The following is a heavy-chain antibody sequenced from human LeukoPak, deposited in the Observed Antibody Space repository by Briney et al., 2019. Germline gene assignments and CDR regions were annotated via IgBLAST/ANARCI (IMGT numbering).Heavy chain of an antibody. Sequence: TGGSLRLSCTGSGFTVSRYWRTWVRQAPGKGLEWMANIKPDGSLENYVDSAKGRFSISRDNAKESLFLQMNSLRAEDTAVYYWVRVGFSDEGFDHWGQGTLVTVSS. D-gene: IGHD2-21*01. V-gene: IGHV3-7*01. CDR3: VRVGFSDEGFDH. CDR2: IKPDGSLE. CDR1: GFTVSRYW. J-gene: IGHJ4*02.